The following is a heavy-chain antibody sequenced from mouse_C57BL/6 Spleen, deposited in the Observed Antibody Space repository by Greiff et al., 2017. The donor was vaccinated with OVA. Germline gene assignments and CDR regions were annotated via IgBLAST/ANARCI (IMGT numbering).Heavy chain of an antibody. CDR3: ARDHYYGSSYFDD. Sequence: QVQLQQSGPELVKPGASVKISCKASGYAFSSSWMNWVKQRPGKGLEWIGRIYPGDGDTNYNGKFKGKATLTADKSSSTAYMQLSSLTSEDSAVYFCARDHYYGSSYFDDWGQGTTLTVSS. V-gene: IGHV1-82*01. CDR2: IYPGDGDT. D-gene: IGHD1-1*01. J-gene: IGHJ2*01. CDR1: GYAFSSSW.